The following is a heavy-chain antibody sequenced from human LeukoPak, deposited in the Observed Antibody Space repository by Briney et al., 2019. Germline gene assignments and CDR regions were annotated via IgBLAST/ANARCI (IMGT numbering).Heavy chain of an antibody. D-gene: IGHD2-21*01. CDR2: INPSGGST. CDR1: GFTFTSYY. J-gene: IGHJ3*02. Sequence: ASVKVSCKASGFTFTSYYMHWVRQRPGQGLEWMGIINPSGGSTSYPQKFQGRVTMTRDTSTSTVYMELSSLRSEDTAVYYCACVVRGAFDIWGQGTLVTVSS. CDR3: ACVVRGAFDI. V-gene: IGHV1-46*03.